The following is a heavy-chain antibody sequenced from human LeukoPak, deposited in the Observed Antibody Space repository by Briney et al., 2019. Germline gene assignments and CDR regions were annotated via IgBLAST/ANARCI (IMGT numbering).Heavy chain of an antibody. J-gene: IGHJ4*02. CDR2: INHSGST. CDR3: AKAYSSSWYSNYFDY. D-gene: IGHD6-13*01. CDR1: GGSFSGYY. V-gene: IGHV4-34*01. Sequence: SETLSLTCAVYGGSFSGYYWSWIRQPPGKGLEWIGEINHSGSTNYNPSLKSRVTISVDKSKNQFSLKLSSVTAADTAVYYCAKAYSSSWYSNYFDYWGQGTLVTVSS.